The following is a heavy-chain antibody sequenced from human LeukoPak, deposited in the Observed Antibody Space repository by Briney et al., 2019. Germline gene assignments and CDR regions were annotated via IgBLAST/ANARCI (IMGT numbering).Heavy chain of an antibody. D-gene: IGHD5-18*01. V-gene: IGHV1-69*13. CDR3: ARDAYMYGYLSQSIVGRSVAEY. CDR2: IIPIFGTA. CDR1: GGTFSSYA. J-gene: IGHJ4*02. Sequence: ASVKVSCNASGGTFSSYAISWVRQAPGQGLEWMGRIIPIFGTANCAQKLQGRVTITADESTSTAYMELSSLRSEDTAVYYCARDAYMYGYLSQSIVGRSVAEYWGQGALVTVSS.